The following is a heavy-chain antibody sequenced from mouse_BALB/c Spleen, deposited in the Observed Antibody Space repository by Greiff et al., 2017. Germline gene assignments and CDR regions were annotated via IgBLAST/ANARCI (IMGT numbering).Heavy chain of an antibody. CDR2: IYPGNSDT. V-gene: IGHV1-5*01. CDR3: TRGGYGYDYYFDY. D-gene: IGHD2-2*01. J-gene: IGHJ2*01. Sequence: EVQLQQSGTVLARPGASVKMSCKASGYTFTSYWMHWVKQRPGQGLEWIGAIYPGNSDTSYNQKFKGKAKLTAVTSTSTAYMELSSLTNEDSAVYYCTRGGYGYDYYFDYWGQGTTLTVSS. CDR1: GYTFTSYW.